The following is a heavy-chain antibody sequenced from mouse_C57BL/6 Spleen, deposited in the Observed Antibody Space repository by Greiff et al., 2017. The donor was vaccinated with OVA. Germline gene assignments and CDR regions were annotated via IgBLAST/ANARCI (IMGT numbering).Heavy chain of an antibody. D-gene: IGHD2-14*01. CDR3: ARGATKGYFDY. CDR1: GYAFTNYL. CDR2: INPGSGGT. J-gene: IGHJ2*01. Sequence: VQLQQSGAELVRPGPSVKVSCKASGYAFTNYLIEWVKQRPGQGLEWIGVINPGSGGTNYNEKFKGKATLTADKSSSTAYMQLSSLTSEDSAVYFCARGATKGYFDYWGQGTTLTVSS. V-gene: IGHV1-54*01.